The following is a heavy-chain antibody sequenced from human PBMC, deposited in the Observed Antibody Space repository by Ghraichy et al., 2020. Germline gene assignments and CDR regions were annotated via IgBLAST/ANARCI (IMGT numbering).Heavy chain of an antibody. V-gene: IGHV3-21*01. J-gene: IGHJ6*02. CDR1: GFTFSSYS. CDR2: ISSSSSYI. CDR3: ARVELYYDFWSGYSYYYYGMDV. Sequence: GGSLRLSCAASGFTFSSYSMNWVRQAPGKGLEWVSSISSSSSYIYYADSVKGRFTISRDNAKNSLYLQMNSLRAEDTAVYYCARVELYYDFWSGYSYYYYGMDVWGQGTTVTVSS. D-gene: IGHD3-3*01.